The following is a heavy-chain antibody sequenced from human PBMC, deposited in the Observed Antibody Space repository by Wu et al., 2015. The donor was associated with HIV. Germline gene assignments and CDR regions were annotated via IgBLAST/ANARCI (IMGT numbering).Heavy chain of an antibody. V-gene: IGHV1-46*01. J-gene: IGHJ6*02. CDR3: ARDHQGRRDV. CDR2: INPSDGST. CDR1: GYTFTNFY. Sequence: QLHLVQSGAEMRKPGASVKVSCKASGYTFTNFYIHWVRQAPGQGLEWMAVINPSDGSTSYAQNFAARVTMTSDTSTSTVYMEMDNLRSEDTAVYYCARDHQGRRDVWGQGTTVTVSS. D-gene: IGHD6-25*01.